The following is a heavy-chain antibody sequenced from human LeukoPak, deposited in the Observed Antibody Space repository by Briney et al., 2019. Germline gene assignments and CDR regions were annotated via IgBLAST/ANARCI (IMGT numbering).Heavy chain of an antibody. CDR3: AKDNVAAYFDY. D-gene: IGHD6-19*01. V-gene: IGHV3-30*18. CDR2: ISYDGSNK. CDR1: GFTFSSYS. Sequence: GGSLRLSCAASGFTFSSYSMHWVRQAPGKGLEWVAVISYDGSNKYYADSVKGRFTISRDNSKNTLYLQMNSLRAEDTAVYYCAKDNVAAYFDYWGQGTLVTASS. J-gene: IGHJ4*02.